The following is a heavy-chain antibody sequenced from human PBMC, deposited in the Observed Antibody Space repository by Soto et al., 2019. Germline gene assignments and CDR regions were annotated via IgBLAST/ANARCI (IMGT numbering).Heavy chain of an antibody. CDR2: MNPDSGHA. CDR1: GYTFTSSD. D-gene: IGHD2-15*01. V-gene: IGHV1-8*01. J-gene: IGHJ4*02. CDR3: ARRYYCGGGICYYGLDN. Sequence: AASVKVSCKATGYTFTSSDMHWVRQAPGQGLEWMGWMNPDSGHAAYAQKFQGRVTMTRSTSASTVYMEMSSLGSEDTAVYYCARRYYCGGGICYYGLDNWGQGTLVTVSS.